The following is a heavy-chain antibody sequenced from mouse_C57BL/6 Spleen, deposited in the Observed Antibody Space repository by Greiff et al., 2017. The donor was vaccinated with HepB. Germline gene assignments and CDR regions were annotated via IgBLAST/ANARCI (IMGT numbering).Heavy chain of an antibody. CDR3: AREVYGNFFAY. CDR2: IHPNSGST. CDR1: GYTFTSYW. J-gene: IGHJ3*01. D-gene: IGHD2-1*01. V-gene: IGHV1-64*01. Sequence: QVQLKQPGAELVKPGASVKLSCKASGYTFTSYWMHWVKQRPGQGLEWIGMIHPNSGSTNYNEKFKSKATLTVDKSSSTAYMQLSSLTSEDSAVYYCAREVYGNFFAYWGQGTLVTVSA.